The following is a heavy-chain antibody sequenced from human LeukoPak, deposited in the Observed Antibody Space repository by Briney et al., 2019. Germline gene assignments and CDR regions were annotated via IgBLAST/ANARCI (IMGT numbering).Heavy chain of an antibody. CDR3: AKVYYALGHDAFDI. CDR1: SYTFTNYG. CDR2: ISAYNGNT. D-gene: IGHD3-10*01. Sequence: ASVKVSCKASSYTFTNYGISWVRQAPGQGLEWMGWISAYNGNTNYAQKFQGRVTMTTDTSTSTAYMELRSLRSDDTAVYYCAKVYYALGHDAFDIWGQGTMVTVSS. J-gene: IGHJ3*02. V-gene: IGHV1-18*01.